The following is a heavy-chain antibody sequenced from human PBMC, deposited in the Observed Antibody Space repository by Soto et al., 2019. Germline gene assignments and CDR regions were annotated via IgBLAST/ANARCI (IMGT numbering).Heavy chain of an antibody. Sequence: QVQLVQSGAEVQKPGSSVKVSCKASGGIFSTYAISWLRQAPGQGLEWMGGIIPIFGTPNYAQRFQGRVTITADESTSTAYMELSRLRSKDTAVYYCARDRDDYGSGNYYNRIDFWGQGTLVTVSS. D-gene: IGHD3-10*01. J-gene: IGHJ4*02. CDR3: ARDRDDYGSGNYYNRIDF. CDR1: GGIFSTYA. V-gene: IGHV1-69*01. CDR2: IIPIFGTP.